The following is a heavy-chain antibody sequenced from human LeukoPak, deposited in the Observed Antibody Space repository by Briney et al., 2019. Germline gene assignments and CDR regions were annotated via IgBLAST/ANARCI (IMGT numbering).Heavy chain of an antibody. V-gene: IGHV3-53*01. CDR1: GFTFSSYT. Sequence: GGSLRLSCAASGFTFSSYTMNWVRQAPGKGLEWVSVIYSGGSTYYADSVKGRFTISRDNSKNTLYLQMNSLRAEDTAVYYCASGSGSYRTPYYYMDVWGTGTTVTVSS. J-gene: IGHJ6*03. CDR3: ASGSGSYRTPYYYMDV. CDR2: IYSGGST. D-gene: IGHD3-10*01.